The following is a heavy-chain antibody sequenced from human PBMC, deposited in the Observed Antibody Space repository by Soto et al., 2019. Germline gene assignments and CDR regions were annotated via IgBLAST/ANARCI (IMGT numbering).Heavy chain of an antibody. Sequence: SETLSLTYSVSGGSVSDNTYYWSWIRQPPGKRLEWIGYVYYSGTTNYNPSLKSRVTISVDLSKNRFSLRLSSATTADTALYYCARTTAVPNTLRSRYFFDYWGQGTLVTVSS. D-gene: IGHD4-17*01. CDR2: VYYSGTT. CDR1: GGSVSDNTYY. V-gene: IGHV4-61*01. CDR3: ARTTAVPNTLRSRYFFDY. J-gene: IGHJ4*02.